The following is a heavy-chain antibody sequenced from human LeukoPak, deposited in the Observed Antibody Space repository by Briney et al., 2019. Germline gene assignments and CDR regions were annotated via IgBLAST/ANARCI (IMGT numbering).Heavy chain of an antibody. CDR1: GFTFSSYG. CDR2: IGYGGSNK. D-gene: IGHD3-22*01. CDR3: AKDYYDRDYFDY. J-gene: IGHJ4*02. V-gene: IGHV3-33*06. Sequence: PGGSLRLSCAASGFTFSSYGMHWVRQAPGKGLEWVAVIGYGGSNKYYADSVKGRFTISRDNSKNTLYLQMNSLRAEDTAVYYCAKDYYDRDYFDYWGQGTLVTVSS.